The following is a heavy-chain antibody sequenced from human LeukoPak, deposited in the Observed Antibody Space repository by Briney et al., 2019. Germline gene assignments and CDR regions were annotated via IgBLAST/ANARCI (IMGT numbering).Heavy chain of an antibody. J-gene: IGHJ5*02. CDR3: ARDIERLYYYDRT. Sequence: SETLSLTCTVSGGSISSYYWSWIRQPPGKGLEWIGYIYYSGSTNHNPSLKSRVTISVDTSKNQFSLKLSSVTAADTAVYYCARDIERLYYYDRTWGQGTLVTVSS. CDR2: IYYSGST. D-gene: IGHD3-22*01. CDR1: GGSISSYY. V-gene: IGHV4-59*01.